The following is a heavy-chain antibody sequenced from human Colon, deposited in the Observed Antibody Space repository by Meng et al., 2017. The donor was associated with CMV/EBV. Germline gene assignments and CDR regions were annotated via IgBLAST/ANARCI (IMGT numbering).Heavy chain of an antibody. D-gene: IGHD3-10*02. Sequence: GVLKISCAASGFTVSNNYMSWVRQAPGKGLEWVSLIYSGGSMYYADSVKGRFTISRDNSKNSLYLQMNSLRAEDTAVYYCARDVGDWSQGTLVTVSS. J-gene: IGHJ4*02. CDR3: ARDVGD. CDR2: IYSGGSM. CDR1: GFTVSNNY. V-gene: IGHV3-66*02.